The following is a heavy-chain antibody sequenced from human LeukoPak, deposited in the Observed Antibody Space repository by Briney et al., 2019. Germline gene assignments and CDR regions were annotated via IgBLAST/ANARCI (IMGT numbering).Heavy chain of an antibody. D-gene: IGHD2-15*01. CDR3: AKDRGGSNPNNWFDP. Sequence: GGSLRLSCAASGFTFSSYGMHWVRQAPGKGLEWVAVISYDGSPEYYADSVKGRFTISRDNSKNTLYLQMNSLRPEDTAVYYYAKDRGGSNPNNWFDPWGQGTLVTVSS. J-gene: IGHJ5*02. CDR2: ISYDGSPE. V-gene: IGHV3-30*18. CDR1: GFTFSSYG.